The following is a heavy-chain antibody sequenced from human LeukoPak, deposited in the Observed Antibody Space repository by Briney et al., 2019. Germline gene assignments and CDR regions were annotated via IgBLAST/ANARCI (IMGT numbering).Heavy chain of an antibody. CDR3: ATLQADIVVVPAAIRYYYYYMDV. V-gene: IGHV1-69*05. D-gene: IGHD2-2*01. J-gene: IGHJ6*03. CDR1: GGTFSSYA. Sequence: GASVKVSCKASGGTFSSYAISWVRQAPGQGLEWMGGIIPIFGTADYAQKFQGRVTITTDESTSTAYMELSSLRSEDTAVYYCATLQADIVVVPAAIRYYYYYMDVWGKGTTVTVSS. CDR2: IIPIFGTA.